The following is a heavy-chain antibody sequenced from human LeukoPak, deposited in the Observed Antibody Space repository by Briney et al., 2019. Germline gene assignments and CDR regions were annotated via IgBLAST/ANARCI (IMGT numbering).Heavy chain of an antibody. CDR1: GGSLSSYY. D-gene: IGHD3-10*01. CDR2: IHYSGST. CDR3: ARDYYYGSGSYQTLDY. J-gene: IGHJ4*02. V-gene: IGHV4-59*12. Sequence: SETLSLTCTVSGGSLSSYYWGWIRQPPGKGLEWIGYIHYSGSTNYKPSLKSRVTMSVDTSKNQLSLKLSSVTAADTAVYYCARDYYYGSGSYQTLDYWGQGTLVTVSS.